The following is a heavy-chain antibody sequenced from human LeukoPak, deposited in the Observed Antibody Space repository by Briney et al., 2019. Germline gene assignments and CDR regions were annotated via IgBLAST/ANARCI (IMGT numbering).Heavy chain of an antibody. Sequence: SETLSLTCTVSGGSISSYYWSWIRQPPGKGLEWIGEINHSGSTNYNPSLKSRVTISVDTSKNQFSLKLSSVTAADTAVYYCARGPYGDDINWFDPWGQGTLVTVSS. V-gene: IGHV4-34*01. J-gene: IGHJ5*02. CDR2: INHSGST. CDR3: ARGPYGDDINWFDP. D-gene: IGHD4-17*01. CDR1: GGSISSYY.